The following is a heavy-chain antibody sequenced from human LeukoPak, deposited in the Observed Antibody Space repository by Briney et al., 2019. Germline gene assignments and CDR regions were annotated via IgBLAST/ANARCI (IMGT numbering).Heavy chain of an antibody. CDR1: GFTFSDYY. CDR3: AGVRADREGYFDY. Sequence: PGGSLRLSCAASGFTFSDYYMSWIRQAPGKGLEWVSYISSSGSTIYYADSVKGRFTISRDNAKNSLYLQMNSLRAKDTAVYYCAGVRADREGYFDYWGQGTLVTVSS. CDR2: ISSSGSTI. J-gene: IGHJ4*02. D-gene: IGHD6-19*01. V-gene: IGHV3-11*01.